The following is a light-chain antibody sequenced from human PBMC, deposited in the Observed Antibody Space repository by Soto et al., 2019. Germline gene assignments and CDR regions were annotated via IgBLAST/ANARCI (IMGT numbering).Light chain of an antibody. Sequence: EFVLTQSPATLSLSPGERAPLSCRASQSISSYLAWFQQKPGQAPRLLFYGASTRATSIPARFSGSGSGPDFTLTISGLQPDDFATYYCQQYNNYPLSFGGGTKVDI. V-gene: IGKV3-11*01. CDR1: QSISSY. J-gene: IGKJ4*01. CDR2: GAS. CDR3: QQYNNYPLS.